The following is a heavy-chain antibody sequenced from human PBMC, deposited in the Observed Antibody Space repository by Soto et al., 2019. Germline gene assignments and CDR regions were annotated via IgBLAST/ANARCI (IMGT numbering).Heavy chain of an antibody. J-gene: IGHJ4*02. Sequence: SETLSLTCSVSGGSLSDKTYYWSWIRQPPGKRLEWIGYVYYSGTTNYNPSLKSRVTSSVDLCKHQFSRRLSSVTTADTALYYCARTTAVPNSLRSRYFFDYWGQGTLVTVSS. V-gene: IGHV4-61*01. CDR2: VYYSGTT. D-gene: IGHD4-17*01. CDR1: GGSLSDKTYY. CDR3: ARTTAVPNSLRSRYFFDY.